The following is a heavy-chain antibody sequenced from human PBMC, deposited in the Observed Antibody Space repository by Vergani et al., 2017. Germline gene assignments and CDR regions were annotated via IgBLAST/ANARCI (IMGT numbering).Heavy chain of an antibody. J-gene: IGHJ4*02. CDR1: GGSINSHNYY. V-gene: IGHV4-61*02. Sequence: QVQLQESGPGLVKPSQTLPLTCTVSGGSINSHNYYWSWIRQPAGKGLEWIGRIHTSGSTNYNPSLKSRVTMSEDTSKNQFSLNLTSVTAADTAVYFCARGSXLGGRCYKPLFDYWGQGILVTVSS. D-gene: IGHD2-15*01. CDR3: ARGSXLGGRCYKPLFDY. CDR2: IHTSGST.